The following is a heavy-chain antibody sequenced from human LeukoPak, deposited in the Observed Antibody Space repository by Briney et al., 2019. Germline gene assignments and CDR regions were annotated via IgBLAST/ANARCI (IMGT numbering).Heavy chain of an antibody. Sequence: ASVKVSCKASGYSFIGYYIHWVRQAPGQGLEWMGRINPDSGGTNSAQKFQGRVTMTRDTSISTFYMELSSLSSDDSAVYYCARGKTGSGWYFLDYWGQGTLVTVSS. J-gene: IGHJ4*02. CDR2: INPDSGGT. V-gene: IGHV1-2*06. CDR3: ARGKTGSGWYFLDY. D-gene: IGHD6-19*01. CDR1: GYSFIGYY.